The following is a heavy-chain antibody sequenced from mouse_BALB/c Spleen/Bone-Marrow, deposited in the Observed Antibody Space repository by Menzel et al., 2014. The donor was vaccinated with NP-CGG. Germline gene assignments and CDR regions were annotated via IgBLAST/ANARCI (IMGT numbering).Heavy chain of an antibody. D-gene: IGHD2-1*01. CDR1: GYAFSSYW. CDR2: IYPGDGDT. V-gene: IGHV1-80*01. Sequence: QVQLKESGAELVRPGSSVKISCKASGYAFSSYWMNWVKQRSGQGLEWIGQIYPGDGDTNYNGKFKGKATLTADKSSSTAYMQLSSLTSEDSAVYFCARTGNLAWFAYWGQGTLVTVSA. CDR3: ARTGNLAWFAY. J-gene: IGHJ3*01.